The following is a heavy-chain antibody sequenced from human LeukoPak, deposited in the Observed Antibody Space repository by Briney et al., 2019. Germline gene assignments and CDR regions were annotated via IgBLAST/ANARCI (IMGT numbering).Heavy chain of an antibody. Sequence: ASVKVSCKASGYTFTGYYMHWVRQAPGQGLEWMGWINPNSGGTNYAQKFQGRVTMTRDTSISTVYMELSSLRSDDTAMYYCARGVMYCSGGSCYVYYFDYWGQGTLVTVSS. J-gene: IGHJ4*02. CDR3: ARGVMYCSGGSCYVYYFDY. CDR2: INPNSGGT. V-gene: IGHV1-2*02. CDR1: GYTFTGYY. D-gene: IGHD2-15*01.